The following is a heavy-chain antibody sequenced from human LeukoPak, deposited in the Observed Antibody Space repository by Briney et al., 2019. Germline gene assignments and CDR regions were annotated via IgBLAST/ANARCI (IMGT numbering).Heavy chain of an antibody. Sequence: PSETLSLTCAVYGGSFSGYYWSWIRQPPGKGLEWIGEINHSGSTNYNPSLKSRVTISVDTSKNQFSLKLSSVTAADTAVYYCARARSLYDFWTGYYGIYFHYWGQGTLVTVSS. CDR1: GGSFSGYY. CDR2: INHSGST. V-gene: IGHV4-34*01. D-gene: IGHD3-3*01. CDR3: ARARSLYDFWTGYYGIYFHY. J-gene: IGHJ4*02.